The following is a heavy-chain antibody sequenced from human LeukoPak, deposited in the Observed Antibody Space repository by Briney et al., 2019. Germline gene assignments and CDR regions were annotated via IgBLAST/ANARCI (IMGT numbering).Heavy chain of an antibody. V-gene: IGHV1-46*01. CDR3: ARGGDHPTFLFSYLDV. CDR1: GYTFTSYY. J-gene: IGHJ6*03. Sequence: ASVKVSCKASGYTFTSYYIHWVRQAPGQGLEWMGIINPSGGSTRYAQKFQGRVTVTRDMSTSTVYMELSSPRSEDTALYYCARGGDHPTFLFSYLDVWGKGTTVTVSS. CDR2: INPSGGST. D-gene: IGHD3-16*01.